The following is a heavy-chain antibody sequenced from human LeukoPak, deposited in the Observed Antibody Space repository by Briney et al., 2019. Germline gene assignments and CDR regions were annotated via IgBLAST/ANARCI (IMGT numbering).Heavy chain of an antibody. D-gene: IGHD3-22*01. Sequence: SETLSLTCAVYGGSFSGYYWSWIRQPPGKGLEWIGEINHSGSTNYNPSLKSRVTISVDTSKNQFSLKLSSVTAADTAVYYCARVLHGYYFYWGQGTLVTVPS. CDR2: INHSGST. V-gene: IGHV4-34*01. CDR3: ARVLHGYYFY. CDR1: GGSFSGYY. J-gene: IGHJ4*02.